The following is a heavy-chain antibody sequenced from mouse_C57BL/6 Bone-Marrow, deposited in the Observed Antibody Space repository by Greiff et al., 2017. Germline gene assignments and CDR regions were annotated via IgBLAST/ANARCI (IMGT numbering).Heavy chain of an antibody. J-gene: IGHJ3*01. CDR1: GYTFPSYD. Sequence: QVQLQQSGPELVKPGASVKLSCKASGYTFPSYDINWVKQRPGPGLEWIGWIYPRDGSTKYNEKFKGKATLTVDTSSSTAYMELHSLTSEDSAVYFCARWGRGNRFAYWGQGTLVTVSA. V-gene: IGHV1-85*01. D-gene: IGHD2-1*01. CDR2: IYPRDGST. CDR3: ARWGRGNRFAY.